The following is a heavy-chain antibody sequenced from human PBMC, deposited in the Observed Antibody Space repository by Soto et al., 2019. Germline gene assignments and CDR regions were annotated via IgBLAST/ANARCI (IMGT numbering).Heavy chain of an antibody. D-gene: IGHD6-6*01. V-gene: IGHV3-9*01. J-gene: IGHJ4*02. CDR3: AKDMFSSSSAGTFDY. CDR2: ISWESGSI. CDR1: GFIFDDYA. Sequence: EVQLVESGGGLAQPGRSLRLSCAASGFIFDDYAMHWVRQAPGKGLEWVSGISWESGSIRYADSVKGRFTISIDNAKNALYLQMNSLRVEDTALYYCAKDMFSSSSAGTFDYWGQGILVTVSS.